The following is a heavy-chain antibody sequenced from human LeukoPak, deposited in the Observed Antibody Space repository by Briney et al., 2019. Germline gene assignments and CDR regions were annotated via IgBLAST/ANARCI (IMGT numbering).Heavy chain of an antibody. V-gene: IGHV4-4*07. CDR2: IYSTGIT. Sequence: SETLSLTCTVSGGSISSYYWSWIRQPAGKGLEWIGRIYSTGITKFNPSLKGRVTMSVDTSNNQFSLKLSSVTAADTAVYYCARDGITMVRGVIIQPFDYWGQGTLVTVSS. CDR3: ARDGITMVRGVIIQPFDY. J-gene: IGHJ4*02. CDR1: GGSISSYY. D-gene: IGHD3-10*01.